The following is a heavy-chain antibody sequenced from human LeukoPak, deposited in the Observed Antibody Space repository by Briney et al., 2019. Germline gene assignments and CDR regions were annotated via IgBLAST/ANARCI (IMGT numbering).Heavy chain of an antibody. D-gene: IGHD3-3*01. V-gene: IGHV3-30*01. Sequence: PGRSLRLSCAASGFTFSSYAMHWVRQAPGKGLEWVAVISYDGSNKYYADSVKGRFTISRDNSKNTLYLQMNSLRAEDTAVYYCATTIRFLEWLGPDYWGQGTLVTVSS. J-gene: IGHJ4*02. CDR2: ISYDGSNK. CDR1: GFTFSSYA. CDR3: ATTIRFLEWLGPDY.